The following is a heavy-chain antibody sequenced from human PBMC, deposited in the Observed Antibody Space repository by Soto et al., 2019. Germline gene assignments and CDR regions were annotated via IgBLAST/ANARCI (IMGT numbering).Heavy chain of an antibody. J-gene: IGHJ4*02. CDR3: SKGLFSSGWYFDN. V-gene: IGHV3-23*01. CDR2: ISGSGDST. CDR1: GFTFRSFA. D-gene: IGHD6-19*01. Sequence: GGSLRLSCAASGFTFRSFAMSWVRQAPGKGLEWVSTISGSGDSTYYADSVKGRFTISRDNSKNTLYLHMDGLRAEDTAVYYCSKGLFSSGWYFDNWGQGTLVTVSS.